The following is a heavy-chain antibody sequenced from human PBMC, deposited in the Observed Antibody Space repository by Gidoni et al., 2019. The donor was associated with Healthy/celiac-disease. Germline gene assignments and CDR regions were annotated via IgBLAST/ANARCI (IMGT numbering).Heavy chain of an antibody. J-gene: IGHJ4*02. V-gene: IGHV4-34*01. D-gene: IGHD5-12*01. CDR3: ARGMGNSGYDGFDY. Sequence: VQLQQWGAGLLKPSETLSLTCAVYGGSFSGYYWSWIRQPPGKGLEWIGEINHSGSTNYNPSLKSRVTISVDTSKNQFSLKLSSVTAADTAVYYCARGMGNSGYDGFDYWGQGTLVTVSS. CDR2: INHSGST. CDR1: GGSFSGYY.